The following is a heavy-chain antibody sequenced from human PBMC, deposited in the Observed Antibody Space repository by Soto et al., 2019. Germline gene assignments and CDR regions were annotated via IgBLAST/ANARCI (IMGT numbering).Heavy chain of an antibody. CDR1: GGFIRSGDYY. Sequence: QVQLQESGPGLVKPSQTLSLTCTVSGGFIRSGDYYWNWIRQLPGKGLEWIGYIEHSGSSFYNPSLKGRVALALDTSKNQFSLKLNSVTAADTAVYYCAREVVPATVDFYYYYIDFWGKGTTVTVSS. CDR3: AREVVPATVDFYYYYIDF. CDR2: IEHSGSS. V-gene: IGHV4-31*03. D-gene: IGHD2-2*01. J-gene: IGHJ6*03.